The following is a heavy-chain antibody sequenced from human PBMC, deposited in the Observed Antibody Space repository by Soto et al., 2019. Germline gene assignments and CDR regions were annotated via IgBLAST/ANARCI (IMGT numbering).Heavy chain of an antibody. CDR1: GESISSSSYY. D-gene: IGHD2-21*02. Sequence: PSETLSLTCIVSGESISSSSYYWGWIRQPPWKGLEWIGSIYRSGRTYYNPSFKSRVTISIDTSKNQFSLKLSSVTATDTAVYYCARQPTTVVTQDYFDHWGQGXLVTVSS. CDR3: ARQPTTVVTQDYFDH. J-gene: IGHJ4*02. V-gene: IGHV4-39*01. CDR2: IYRSGRT.